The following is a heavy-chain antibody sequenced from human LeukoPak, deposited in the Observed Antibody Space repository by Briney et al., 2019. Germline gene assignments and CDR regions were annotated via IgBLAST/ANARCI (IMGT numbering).Heavy chain of an antibody. J-gene: IGHJ4*02. D-gene: IGHD6-6*01. V-gene: IGHV3-23*01. CDR1: GFTISSYA. CDR3: AKDLVEQLVVFDY. Sequence: PGGSLRLSCAASGFTISSYAMSWVRQAPGKGLEWVSAISGSGGSTYYADSVKGRFTISRDNSKNTLYLQMNSLRAEDTAVYYCAKDLVEQLVVFDYWGQGTLVTVSS. CDR2: ISGSGGST.